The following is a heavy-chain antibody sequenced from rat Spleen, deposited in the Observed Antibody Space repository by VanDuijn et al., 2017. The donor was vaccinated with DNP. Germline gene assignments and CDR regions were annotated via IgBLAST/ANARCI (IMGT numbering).Heavy chain of an antibody. D-gene: IGHD5-1*01. J-gene: IGHJ2*01. Sequence: EVQLVESGGDLVQPGRSLKLSCVASGFTFSNYWMTWIRQVPGKGLEWVAAIISSGGSTYYPNSVKGRFTISRDNAKSTLYVQMDSLRSEDTATYYCTAELGGYWGQGVMVTVSS. CDR3: TAELGGY. CDR2: IISSGGST. CDR1: GFTFSNYW. V-gene: IGHV5-31*01.